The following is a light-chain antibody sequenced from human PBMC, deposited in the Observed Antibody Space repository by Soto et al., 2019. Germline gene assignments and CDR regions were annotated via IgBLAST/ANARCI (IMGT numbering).Light chain of an antibody. Sequence: LAARALSQEKCATLSCMASQQIGDTLSWYQHKPGQTPRLLIYYTSTRATGVPTRFSGSRSGAEFTLTINSLQSEDFAVYYCQPYNYWPLTFGGGTMVDIK. CDR2: YTS. J-gene: IGKJ4*01. V-gene: IGKV3-15*01. CDR3: QPYNYWPLT. CDR1: QQIGDT.